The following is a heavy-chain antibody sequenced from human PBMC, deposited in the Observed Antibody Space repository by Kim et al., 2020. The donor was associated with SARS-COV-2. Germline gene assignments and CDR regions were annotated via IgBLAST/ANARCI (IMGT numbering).Heavy chain of an antibody. CDR3: ARDRQNLGIAAAGFDY. J-gene: IGHJ4*02. V-gene: IGHV3-33*01. CDR2: IWFDGSNK. D-gene: IGHD6-25*01. CDR1: GFTFRSYG. Sequence: GGSLRLSCAASGFTFRSYGMHWVRQAPGKGLEWVAVIWFDGSNKYYADSVKGRFTISRDNSKNTLYLQMNSLRAEDTAVYYCARDRQNLGIAAAGFDYWGQGTLVTVSS.